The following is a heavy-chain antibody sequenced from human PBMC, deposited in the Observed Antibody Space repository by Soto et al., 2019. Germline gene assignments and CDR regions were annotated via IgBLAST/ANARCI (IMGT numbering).Heavy chain of an antibody. CDR2: INPNSGGT. D-gene: IGHD5-18*01. V-gene: IGHV1-2*02. CDR1: GYTFTGYY. Sequence: ASVKVSCKASGYTFTGYYMHWVRQAPGQGLEWMGWINPNSGGTNYAQKFQGRVTMTRDTSISTAYMELSRLRSDDTAVYYCARDLDTAIIRMRDYYYRMDVWGQGTTVTVS. CDR3: ARDLDTAIIRMRDYYYRMDV. J-gene: IGHJ6*02.